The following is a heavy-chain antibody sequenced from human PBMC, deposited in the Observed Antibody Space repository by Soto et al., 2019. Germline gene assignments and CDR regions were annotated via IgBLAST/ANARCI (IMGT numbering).Heavy chain of an antibody. CDR2: IKQDGSEK. J-gene: IGHJ4*02. Sequence: EVQLVESGGGLVQPGGSLRLSCAASGFTFSSYWMSWVRQAPGKGLEWVANIKQDGSEKYYVDSVKGRFTISRDNARDSRYEQISSLRAKDTAMYYCGSDPYSQLYIWGSYRYTVYDDCWGQGTLVTVSS. CDR3: GSDPYSQLYIWGSYRYTVYDDC. D-gene: IGHD3-16*02. V-gene: IGHV3-7*01. CDR1: GFTFSSYW.